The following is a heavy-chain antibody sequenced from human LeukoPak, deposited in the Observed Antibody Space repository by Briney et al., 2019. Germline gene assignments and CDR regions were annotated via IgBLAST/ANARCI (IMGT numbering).Heavy chain of an antibody. Sequence: SETLSLTCTVSSGSISTSNYYWGWVRQPPGKALEWIGNIFYSGSTYYNPSLKSRVTISVDTSKNQFSLKLSSVTAADTAVYYCARVGLLEVLWFGEPLGPFDYWGQGTLVTVSS. V-gene: IGHV4-39*07. D-gene: IGHD3-10*01. J-gene: IGHJ4*02. CDR1: SGSISTSNYY. CDR3: ARVGLLEVLWFGEPLGPFDY. CDR2: IFYSGST.